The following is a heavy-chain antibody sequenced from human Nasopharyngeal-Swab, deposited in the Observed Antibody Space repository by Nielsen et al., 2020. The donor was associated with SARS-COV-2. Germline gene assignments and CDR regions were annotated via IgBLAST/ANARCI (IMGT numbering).Heavy chain of an antibody. CDR2: INHSGST. D-gene: IGHD6-13*01. V-gene: IGHV4-34*01. Sequence: WIRQPPGKGLEWIGEINHSGSTNYNPSLKGRVTISVDTSKNQFSLKLSSVTAADTAVYYCARGQKGEQQLDPPLKTNNWFDPWGQGTLVTVSS. J-gene: IGHJ5*02. CDR3: ARGQKGEQQLDPPLKTNNWFDP.